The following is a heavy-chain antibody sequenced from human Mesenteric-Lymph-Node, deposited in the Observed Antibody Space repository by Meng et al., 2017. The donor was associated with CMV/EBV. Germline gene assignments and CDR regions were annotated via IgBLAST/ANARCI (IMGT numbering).Heavy chain of an antibody. Sequence: ASVKVSCKASGYTFTSYGISWVRQAPGQGLEWMGWISAYNGNTNYAQKFQGRVTITTDESTSTAYMELSSLRSEDTAVYYCARYWYSSSWYRYYYYGMDVWGQGTTVTVSS. CDR2: ISAYNGNT. V-gene: IGHV1-18*01. CDR3: ARYWYSSSWYRYYYYGMDV. J-gene: IGHJ6*02. CDR1: GYTFTSYG. D-gene: IGHD6-13*01.